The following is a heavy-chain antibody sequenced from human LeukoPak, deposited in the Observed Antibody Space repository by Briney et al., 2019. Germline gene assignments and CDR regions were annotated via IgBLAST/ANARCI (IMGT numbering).Heavy chain of an antibody. CDR3: AREDSGSYYNFYYFYMDV. D-gene: IGHD3-10*01. J-gene: IGHJ6*03. V-gene: IGHV4-4*07. CDR2: IYPSGNT. Sequence: SETLSLTCSVSGGSFSNHFWSWVRQPAGKGLEWIGRIYPSGNTNYNPSLKSRVTLSVDTSKTQFYLSLSSATAADTAVYYCAREDSGSYYNFYYFYMDVWGKGTTVTISS. CDR1: GGSFSNHF.